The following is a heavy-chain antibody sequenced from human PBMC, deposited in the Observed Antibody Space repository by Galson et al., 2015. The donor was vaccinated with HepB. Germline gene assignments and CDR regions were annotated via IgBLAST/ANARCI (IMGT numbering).Heavy chain of an antibody. Sequence: SETLSLTCAVYGGSFSGYYWSWIRQPPGKGLEWIGEINPSGSTNYNPSLKSRVTISVDTSKNQFSLKLSSVTAADTAVYYCARLGPYSRLNWFDPWGQGTLVTVSS. CDR2: INPSGST. CDR1: GGSFSGYY. V-gene: IGHV4-34*01. J-gene: IGHJ5*02. D-gene: IGHD6-13*01. CDR3: ARLGPYSRLNWFDP.